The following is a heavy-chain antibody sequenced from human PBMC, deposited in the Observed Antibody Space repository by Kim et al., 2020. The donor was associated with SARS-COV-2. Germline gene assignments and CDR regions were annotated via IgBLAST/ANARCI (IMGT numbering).Heavy chain of an antibody. Sequence: GGSLRLSCAASGFTFSSYAMHWVRQAPGKGLEWVAVISYDGSNKYNADSVKGRFTITRDNSKHTLYLQMNSLRAADTAVYYCARSAVTLNPIQLWFDCFAYWGQGTLVAVSS. CDR3: ARSAVTLNPIQLWFDCFAY. J-gene: IGHJ4*02. V-gene: IGHV3-30*04. CDR2: ISYDGSNK. D-gene: IGHD5-18*01. CDR1: GFTFSSYA.